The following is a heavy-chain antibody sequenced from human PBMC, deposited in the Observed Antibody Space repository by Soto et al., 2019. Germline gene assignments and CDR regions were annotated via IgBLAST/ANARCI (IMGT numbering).Heavy chain of an antibody. J-gene: IGHJ4*02. CDR2: INPSGGST. CDR1: GCTFTSYY. D-gene: IGHD6-19*01. CDR3: ARDPSGIAVAPQVGDDY. Sequence: ASSKVPCKSSGCTFTSYYIHAVLHPPVQVLEWMGIINPSGGSTSYAQKFQGRVTMTRDTSTSTVYMELSSLRSEDTAVYYCARDPSGIAVAPQVGDDYWGQGTLVTVSS. V-gene: IGHV1-46*01.